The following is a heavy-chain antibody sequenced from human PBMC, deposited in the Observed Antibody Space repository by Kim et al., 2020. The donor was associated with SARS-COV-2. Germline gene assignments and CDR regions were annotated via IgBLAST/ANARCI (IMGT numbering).Heavy chain of an antibody. V-gene: IGHV3-30-3*01. D-gene: IGHD5-12*01. CDR2: ISYDGSNK. CDR1: GFTFSSYA. Sequence: GGSLILSCAASGFTFSSYAMHWVRQAPGKGLEWVAVISYDGSNKYYADSVKGRFTISRDNSKNTLYLQMNSLRAEDTAVYYCASLRGYSGYENDYWGQGTLVTVSS. J-gene: IGHJ4*02. CDR3: ASLRGYSGYENDY.